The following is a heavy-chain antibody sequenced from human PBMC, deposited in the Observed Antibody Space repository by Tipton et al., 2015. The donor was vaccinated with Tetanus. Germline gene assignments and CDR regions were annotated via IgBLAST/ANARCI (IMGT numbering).Heavy chain of an antibody. CDR2: IYYSGGT. J-gene: IGHJ5*02. CDR3: AILPKHWLAPRGAP. V-gene: IGHV4-31*03. Sequence: TLSLTCTVSGGSISSSPYFWNWIRQQPGKGPEWIGYIYYSGGTFYNPSLSGRVTISVDTSKSHFSLNISSVTAADTAVYYCAILPKHWLAPRGAPWGQGILVTVSS. D-gene: IGHD6-19*01. CDR1: GGSISSSPYF.